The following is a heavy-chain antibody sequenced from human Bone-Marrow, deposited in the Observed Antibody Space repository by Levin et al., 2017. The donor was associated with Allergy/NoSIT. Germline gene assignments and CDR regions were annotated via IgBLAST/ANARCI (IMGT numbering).Heavy chain of an antibody. D-gene: IGHD6-13*01. V-gene: IGHV4-59*01. CDR2: IYYSGST. J-gene: IGHJ6*03. Sequence: SQTLSLPCTVSGGSISSYYWSWIRQPPGKGLEWIGYIYYSGSTNYNPSLKSRVTISVDTSKNQFSLKLSSVTAADTAVYYCARDTVGIAAAGTHYYMDVWGKGTTVTVSS. CDR3: ARDTVGIAAAGTHYYMDV. CDR1: GGSISSYY.